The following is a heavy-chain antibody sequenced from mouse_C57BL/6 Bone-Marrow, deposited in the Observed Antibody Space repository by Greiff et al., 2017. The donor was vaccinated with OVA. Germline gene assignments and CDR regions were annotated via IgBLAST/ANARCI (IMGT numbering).Heavy chain of an antibody. D-gene: IGHD3-3*01. CDR1: GYTFTSYD. J-gene: IGHJ2*01. CDR3: AREEGPFDY. V-gene: IGHV1-85*01. CDR2: IYPRDGST. Sequence: QVQLKQSGPELVKPGASVKLSCKASGYTFTSYDINWVKQRPGQGLEWIGWIYPRDGSTKYNEKFKGKATLTVDTSSSTAYMQLSSLTYEDSAVYYCAREEGPFDYWGQGTTLTVSS.